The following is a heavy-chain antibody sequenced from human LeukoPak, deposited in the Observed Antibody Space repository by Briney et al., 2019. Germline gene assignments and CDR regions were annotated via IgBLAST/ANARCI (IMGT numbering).Heavy chain of an antibody. J-gene: IGHJ4*02. CDR3: AREGPLEWSTTYYFDY. D-gene: IGHD3-3*01. CDR1: GGTFSSYA. V-gene: IGHV1-69*13. Sequence: SVKVSCKASGGTFSSYAISWVRQAPGQGLEWMGGIIPIFGTANYAQKFQGRVTITADESTSTAYMELSSLRSEHTAVYYCAREGPLEWSTTYYFDYWGQGTLVTVSS. CDR2: IIPIFGTA.